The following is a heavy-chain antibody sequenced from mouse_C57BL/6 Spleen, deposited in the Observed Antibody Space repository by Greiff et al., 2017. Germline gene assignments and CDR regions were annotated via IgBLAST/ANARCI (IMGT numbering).Heavy chain of an antibody. CDR3: ARSNPQLTGAMDY. Sequence: QVQLQQPGAELVKPGASVKMSCKASGYTFTSYWLTWVKQRPGQGLEWIGDIYPGSGSTNYNEKFKSKATLTVDTSSSTAYMQLSSLTSEDSAVYYCARSNPQLTGAMDYWGQGTSVTVSS. D-gene: IGHD4-1*01. V-gene: IGHV1-55*01. CDR2: IYPGSGST. J-gene: IGHJ4*01. CDR1: GYTFTSYW.